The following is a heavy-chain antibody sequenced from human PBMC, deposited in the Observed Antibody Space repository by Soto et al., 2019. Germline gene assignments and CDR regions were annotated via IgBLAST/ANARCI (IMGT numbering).Heavy chain of an antibody. CDR2: IYYSGST. D-gene: IGHD3-22*01. CDR3: ASSNYYDSSRPFNYDY. Sequence: SETLSLTCAVSGGSISSSNWWSWILQPPGKGLEWIGYIYYSGSTNYNPSLKSRVTISVDTSKNQFSLKLSSVTAADTAVYYCASSNYYDSSRPFNYDYWAQRTLVPVSS. J-gene: IGHJ4*02. V-gene: IGHV4-61*01. CDR1: GGSISSSNW.